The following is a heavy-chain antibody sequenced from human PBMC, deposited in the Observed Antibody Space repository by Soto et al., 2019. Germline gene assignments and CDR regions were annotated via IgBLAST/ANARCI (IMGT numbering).Heavy chain of an antibody. Sequence: SETLSLTCAVYGGSFSGYYWSWIRQPTGKGLEWIGEINHSGSTNYNPSLKSRLTILVDTSKNQVSLQLSSVTAADTAVYYCARDIGYYYDSSGSLGFDIWGQGIIVTVSS. CDR1: GGSFSGYY. CDR2: INHSGST. J-gene: IGHJ3*02. CDR3: ARDIGYYYDSSGSLGFDI. D-gene: IGHD3-22*01. V-gene: IGHV4-34*01.